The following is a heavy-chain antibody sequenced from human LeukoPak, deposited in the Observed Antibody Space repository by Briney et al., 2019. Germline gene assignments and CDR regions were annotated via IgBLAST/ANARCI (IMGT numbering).Heavy chain of an antibody. Sequence: GGSLRLSCSASGFSFSAYAMHWARQAPGRGLEYVSAIGPSGTSTYFADSVKGRFTISRDNSKNTVYLQMSSLGTEDTAVYFCTGSTTGYYSYWGQGTLVTVSS. V-gene: IGHV3-64D*06. CDR3: TGSTTGYYSY. CDR2: IGPSGTST. J-gene: IGHJ4*02. D-gene: IGHD3-9*01. CDR1: GFSFSAYA.